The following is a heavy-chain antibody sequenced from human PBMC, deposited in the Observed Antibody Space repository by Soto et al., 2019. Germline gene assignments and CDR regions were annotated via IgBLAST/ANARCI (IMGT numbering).Heavy chain of an antibody. J-gene: IGHJ3*02. CDR3: ARDSYYYGSGTASDAFDI. CDR1: GYTFTSYG. Sequence: QVQLVQSGAEVKKPGASVKVSCKASGYTFTSYGISWVRQAPGQGLEWMGWIRAYNGNTNYAQKLQGRVTMTTDTSTSTAYMELRSLRSDDAAVYYCARDSYYYGSGTASDAFDIWGQGTMVTVSS. V-gene: IGHV1-18*01. CDR2: IRAYNGNT. D-gene: IGHD3-10*01.